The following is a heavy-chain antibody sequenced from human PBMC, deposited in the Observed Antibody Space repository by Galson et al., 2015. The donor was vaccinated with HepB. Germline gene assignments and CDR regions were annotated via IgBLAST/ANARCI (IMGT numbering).Heavy chain of an antibody. CDR3: ARWGGYSYGSIWDYYYGMDV. CDR2: IIPIFGTA. Sequence: SVKVSCKASGGTFSSYAISWVRQAPGQGLEWMGGIIPIFGTANYAQKFQGRVTITADESTSTAYMELSSLRSEDTAVYYCARWGGYSYGSIWDYYYGMDVWGQGTTVTVSS. V-gene: IGHV1-69*13. D-gene: IGHD5-18*01. CDR1: GGTFSSYA. J-gene: IGHJ6*02.